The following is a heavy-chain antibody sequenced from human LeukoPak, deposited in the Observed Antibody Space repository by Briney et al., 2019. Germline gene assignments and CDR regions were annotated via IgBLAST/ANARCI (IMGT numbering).Heavy chain of an antibody. CDR3: AHSSGYYSLGAFDI. Sequence: SGPTLVKPTQTLTLTCTFSGFSLSTSGVGVGWIRQSPGKALEWLALIYWDDDKRYSPSLSSRLTITKDTSKHQVVLTMTNMDPVDTATYYCAHSSGYYSLGAFDIWGQGTMVTVSS. CDR1: GFSLSTSGVG. V-gene: IGHV2-5*02. J-gene: IGHJ3*02. D-gene: IGHD3-22*01. CDR2: IYWDDDK.